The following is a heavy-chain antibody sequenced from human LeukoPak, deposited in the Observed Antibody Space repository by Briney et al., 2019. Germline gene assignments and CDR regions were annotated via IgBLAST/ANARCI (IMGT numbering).Heavy chain of an antibody. Sequence: ASVKVSCKATGDIFTVYHIHWVRQAPGQEPEWMGRITPDSGDTNYALQFQGRVTMTRDTSINTAYMDLSRLTSDDTAVYYCARDLSSTPYWELDYWGQGTLVTVSS. J-gene: IGHJ4*02. CDR1: GDIFTVYH. CDR2: ITPDSGDT. CDR3: ARDLSSTPYWELDY. V-gene: IGHV1-2*06. D-gene: IGHD1-26*01.